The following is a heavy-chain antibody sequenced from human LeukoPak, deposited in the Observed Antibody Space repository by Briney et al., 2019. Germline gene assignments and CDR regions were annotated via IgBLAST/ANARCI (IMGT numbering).Heavy chain of an antibody. J-gene: IGHJ4*02. V-gene: IGHV1-2*02. CDR1: GYTFTSYD. Sequence: ASVKVSCKASGYTFTSYDINWVRQATGQGLEWMGWINPNSGGTNYAQKFQGRVTMTRDTSISTAYMELSRLRSDDTAVYYCARGSYYGIGYWGQGTLVTVSS. CDR3: ARGSYYGIGY. CDR2: INPNSGGT. D-gene: IGHD1-26*01.